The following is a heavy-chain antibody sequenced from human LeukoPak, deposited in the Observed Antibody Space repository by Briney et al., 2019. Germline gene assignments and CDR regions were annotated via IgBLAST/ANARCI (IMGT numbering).Heavy chain of an antibody. Sequence: PGRSLRLSCAASGFTFSTYVMHWVRQAPGKGLEWVAVIWYDGSKKDYADSVKGRFTISRDNSKNTLYLQMNSLGAEDTAVYYCAREMNYGDYFDYWGQGTLVTVSS. CDR3: AREMNYGDYFDY. CDR1: GFTFSTYV. CDR2: IWYDGSKK. J-gene: IGHJ4*02. V-gene: IGHV3-33*01. D-gene: IGHD4-17*01.